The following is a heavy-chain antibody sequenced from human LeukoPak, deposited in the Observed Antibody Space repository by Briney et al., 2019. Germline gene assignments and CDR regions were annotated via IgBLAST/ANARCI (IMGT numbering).Heavy chain of an antibody. D-gene: IGHD6-13*01. CDR1: GFTFSSYW. J-gene: IGHJ4*02. Sequence: PGGSLRLSCAASGFTFSSYWMHWVRQAPGKGLVWVSRVNNDGSTTNYADSVKGRFTISRDNTENTLYLQMNSLRAEDTAVYFCLAAAGTIGWGQGTLVTVSS. CDR3: LAAAGTIG. CDR2: VNNDGSTT. V-gene: IGHV3-74*01.